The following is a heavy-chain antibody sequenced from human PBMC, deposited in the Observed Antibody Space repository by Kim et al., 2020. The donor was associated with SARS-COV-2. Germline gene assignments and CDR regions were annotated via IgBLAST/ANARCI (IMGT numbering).Heavy chain of an antibody. V-gene: IGHV4-34*01. Sequence: SRVTIAVDTSKNQFSLKLSSVTAADTAVYYCARGRYHNSARLNAPFIMDVWGQGTTVTVSS. D-gene: IGHD6-25*01. J-gene: IGHJ6*02. CDR3: ARGRYHNSARLNAPFIMDV.